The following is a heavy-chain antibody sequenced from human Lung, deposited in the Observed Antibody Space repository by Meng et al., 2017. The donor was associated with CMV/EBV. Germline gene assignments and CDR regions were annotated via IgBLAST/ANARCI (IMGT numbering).Heavy chain of an antibody. CDR2: IPHRGSS. V-gene: IGHV4-4*02. CDR3: LRRSGGSV. D-gene: IGHD3-10*01. Sequence: QVQLGEPGPALVKPSETLSLTCAVSGDSITNHNWWAWVRQPPGKGLEWIGEIPHRGSSAYNPSLKSRVSMSIDKSKNQFSLKLTSVTAADTAVYHCLRRSGGSVWGQGTLVTVSS. J-gene: IGHJ1*01. CDR1: GDSITNHNW.